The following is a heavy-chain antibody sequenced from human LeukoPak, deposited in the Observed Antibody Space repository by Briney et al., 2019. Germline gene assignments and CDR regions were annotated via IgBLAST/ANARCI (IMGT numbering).Heavy chain of an antibody. D-gene: IGHD4-17*01. CDR3: ARGRPGMTTGAFDI. CDR2: IIPIFGTA. CDR1: GGTFSSYA. V-gene: IGHV1-69*06. J-gene: IGHJ3*02. Sequence: SVKVSCKASGGTFSSYAISWVRQAPGQGLEWMGGIIPIFGTANYAQKFQGRVTITADKSTSTAYMELSSLRSEDTAVYYCARGRPGMTTGAFDIWGQGTMVTVSS.